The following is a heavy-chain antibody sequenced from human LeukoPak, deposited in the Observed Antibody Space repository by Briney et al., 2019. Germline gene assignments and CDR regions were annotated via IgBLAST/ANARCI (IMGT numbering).Heavy chain of an antibody. CDR1: GFTFSSYA. Sequence: GGSLRLSCAASGFTFSSYAMHWVRQAPGKGLEWAAVISYDGSNKYYADSVKGRFTISRDNSKNTLYLQMNSLRAEDTAVYYCARDSNSRYCSSTSCPHAFDYWGQGTLVTVSS. CDR2: ISYDGSNK. J-gene: IGHJ4*02. D-gene: IGHD2-2*01. V-gene: IGHV3-30-3*01. CDR3: ARDSNSRYCSSTSCPHAFDY.